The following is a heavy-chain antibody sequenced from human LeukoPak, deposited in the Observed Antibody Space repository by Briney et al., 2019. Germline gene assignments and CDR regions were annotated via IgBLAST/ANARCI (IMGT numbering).Heavy chain of an antibody. V-gene: IGHV1-2*02. J-gene: IGHJ3*02. Sequence: ASVKVSCKASGYTLTGYFMHWARQAPGQGLEWVGWINPNTGGTHYAQRFQGRVTLTRDTSINTAYMDLNRLTSDDTAVYYCAKDTTTQDAFDIWGQGTMVTVSS. CDR2: INPNTGGT. D-gene: IGHD4-17*01. CDR1: GYTLTGYF. CDR3: AKDTTTQDAFDI.